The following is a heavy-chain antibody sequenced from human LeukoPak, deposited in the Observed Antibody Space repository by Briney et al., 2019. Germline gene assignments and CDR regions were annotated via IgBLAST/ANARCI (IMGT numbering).Heavy chain of an antibody. CDR1: GFTFSSYE. CDR3: VKALFSGGFDP. D-gene: IGHD3-10*01. CDR2: ISSNGGST. V-gene: IGHV3-64D*06. J-gene: IGHJ5*02. Sequence: GGSLRLSCAASGFTFSSYEMNWVRQAPGKGLEYVSAISSNGGSTYYADSVKGRFTISRDNSKNTLYLQMSSLRAEDTAVYYCVKALFSGGFDPWGQGTLVTVSS.